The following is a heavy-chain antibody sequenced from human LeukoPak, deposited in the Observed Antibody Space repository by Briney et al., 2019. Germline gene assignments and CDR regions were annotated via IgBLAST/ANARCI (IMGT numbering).Heavy chain of an antibody. V-gene: IGHV3-7*03. CDR2: IRDDGKEK. J-gene: IGHJ4*02. CDR1: GFTFRDPW. Sequence: PGGSLRLSCAASGFTFRDPWMTWVRQARGKGLEWLANIRDDGKEKFYADSVKGRFTISKDNRRNILYLQMSNLRPEDTAVYYCAKRKIADLDYWGQGTLVTVSS. CDR3: AKRKIADLDY. D-gene: IGHD2-15*01.